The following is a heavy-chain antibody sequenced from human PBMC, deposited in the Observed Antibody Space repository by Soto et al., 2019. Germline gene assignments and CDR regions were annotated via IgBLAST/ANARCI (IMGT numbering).Heavy chain of an antibody. CDR3: ARHNYGSGSTYFDY. Sequence: QVQLQESGPGLVKPSETLSLTCTVSGGSISSYYWSWIRQPPGKGLEWIGYIYYSGSTNYNPSLKSRVTXXVXTFXNKFSLKLNSMTAADTAVYYCARHNYGSGSTYFDYWGQGTLVTVSS. CDR1: GGSISSYY. J-gene: IGHJ4*02. D-gene: IGHD3-10*01. V-gene: IGHV4-59*08. CDR2: IYYSGST.